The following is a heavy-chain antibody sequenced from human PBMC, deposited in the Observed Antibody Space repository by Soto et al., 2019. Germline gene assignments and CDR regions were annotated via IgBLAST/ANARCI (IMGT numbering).Heavy chain of an antibody. CDR2: ISYDGVNE. CDR3: ARDRSGSHEIDDYLDI. Sequence: QVQLVESGGGVVQPGRSLRLSCAASRFSFSTYAIHGVRQAPGKGLEWVAGISYDGVNEYYADSVKGRFTISRDNSKSTLYLKMTSLGPDDTAVYYCARDRSGSHEIDDYLDIWGRGTMVTVSS. J-gene: IGHJ3*02. D-gene: IGHD1-26*01. CDR1: RFSFSTYA. V-gene: IGHV3-30-3*01.